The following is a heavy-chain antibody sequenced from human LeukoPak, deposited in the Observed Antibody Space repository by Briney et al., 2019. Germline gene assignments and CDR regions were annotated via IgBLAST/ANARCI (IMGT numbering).Heavy chain of an antibody. CDR3: AKDHFGSGNYYRPFDY. D-gene: IGHD3-10*01. Sequence: GGSLRLSCAASGFTFSSYAMSWVRQAPGKGLEWVSAISGSGGSTYYADSVEGRFTISRDNSKNTLHLQMNSLRAEDTAVYYCAKDHFGSGNYYRPFDYWGQGTLVTVSS. CDR1: GFTFSSYA. J-gene: IGHJ4*02. CDR2: ISGSGGST. V-gene: IGHV3-23*01.